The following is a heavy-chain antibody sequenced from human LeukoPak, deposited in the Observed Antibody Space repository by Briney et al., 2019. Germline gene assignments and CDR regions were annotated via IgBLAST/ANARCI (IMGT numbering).Heavy chain of an antibody. CDR2: IYYSGTA. CDR1: GGSISDNNYY. V-gene: IGHV4-39*07. CDR3: ARTTEGGYSYGYFYYYYMDV. Sequence: SETLSLTCAVSGGSISDNNYYWAWIRQPPGKGLEWIGSIYYSGTAYYNPSLKSRVTMSINTSKKQFSLKLSSVAAADTAVYYCARTTEGGYSYGYFYYYYMDVWGKGTTVTISS. J-gene: IGHJ6*03. D-gene: IGHD5-18*01.